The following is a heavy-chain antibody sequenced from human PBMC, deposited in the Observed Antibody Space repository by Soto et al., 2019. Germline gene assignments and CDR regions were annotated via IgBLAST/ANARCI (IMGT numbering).Heavy chain of an antibody. CDR2: INSDGSST. CDR3: ARFDTTLDAFDI. D-gene: IGHD3-9*01. CDR1: GFTFSSYW. V-gene: IGHV3-74*01. Sequence: GGSLRLSCAASGFTFSSYWMHWVRQAPGKGLVWVSRINSDGSSTSYADSVKGRFTISRDNAKNTLYLQMNSLRAEDTAVYYCARFDTTLDAFDIWGQGTMVTVSS. J-gene: IGHJ3*02.